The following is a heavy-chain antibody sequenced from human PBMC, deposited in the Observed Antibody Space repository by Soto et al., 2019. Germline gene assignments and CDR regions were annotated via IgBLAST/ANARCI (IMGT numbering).Heavy chain of an antibody. J-gene: IGHJ4*02. Sequence: SETLSLTCTVSGGSVSSYYWSWIRQPPGKGLEYLGYIYFSGSTNYNPSLRSRVTISLDTSRNQLSLKLTSVTAADTAVYYCARHSGGYNFFDYWGQGTLVTVSS. D-gene: IGHD2-15*01. CDR1: GGSVSSYY. CDR3: ARHSGGYNFFDY. V-gene: IGHV4-59*02. CDR2: IYFSGST.